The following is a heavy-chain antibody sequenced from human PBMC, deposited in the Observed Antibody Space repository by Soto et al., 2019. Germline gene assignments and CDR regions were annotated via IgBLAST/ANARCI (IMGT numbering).Heavy chain of an antibody. CDR1: GFTFSDYY. CDR3: ARRYSGYEYEGANDY. D-gene: IGHD5-12*01. CDR2: ISSSGSTI. V-gene: IGHV3-11*01. J-gene: IGHJ4*02. Sequence: PGGSLRLSCAASGFTFSDYYMSWIRQAPGKGLEWGSYISSSGSTIYYADSVKGRFTISRDNAKNSLYLQMNSLRAEDTAVYYCARRYSGYEYEGANDYWGPGTLFTVSS.